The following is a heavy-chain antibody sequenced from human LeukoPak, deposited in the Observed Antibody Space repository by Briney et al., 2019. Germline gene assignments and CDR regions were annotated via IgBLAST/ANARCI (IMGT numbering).Heavy chain of an antibody. J-gene: IGHJ4*02. CDR3: VKGDRNCGSSCSWRGYFDY. CDR1: GFIFNNFA. Sequence: PGGSLRLSCVGSGFIFNNFAMNWVRQTPGKGLEWVSSISFNSGSTYYADSVKGRFTISRDRSKDTLYLQMNSLKAEDTAIYYCVKGDRNCGSSCSWRGYFDYWGQGTPVTVSS. D-gene: IGHD3-22*01. V-gene: IGHV3-23*01. CDR2: ISFNSGST.